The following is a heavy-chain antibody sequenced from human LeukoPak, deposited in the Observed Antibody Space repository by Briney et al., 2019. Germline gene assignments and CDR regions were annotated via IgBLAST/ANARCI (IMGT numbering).Heavy chain of an antibody. J-gene: IGHJ3*02. CDR1: GGTSNSYA. CDR2: IIPIFGTA. Sequence: GSSVKVSCKASGGTSNSYAINWVRQAPGQGLEWMGGIIPIFGTANYAQKFQGRVTITADKSTSTAYMELSSLRSEDTAVYYCASRRMTTDAFDIWGQGTMVTVSS. D-gene: IGHD4-17*01. V-gene: IGHV1-69*06. CDR3: ASRRMTTDAFDI.